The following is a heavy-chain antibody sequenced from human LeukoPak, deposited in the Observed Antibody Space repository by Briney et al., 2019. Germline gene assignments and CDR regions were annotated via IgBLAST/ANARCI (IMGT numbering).Heavy chain of an antibody. Sequence: GGSLRLSCAASGFTFSGYSMNWVRQAPGKGLEWVSYITSSSSAIYYADSVKGRFTISRDNAKNSLYLQMNSLRAEDTAVYYCARVRGSYHFDYWGQGTLVTISS. V-gene: IGHV3-48*01. CDR1: GFTFSGYS. J-gene: IGHJ4*02. D-gene: IGHD1-26*01. CDR3: ARVRGSYHFDY. CDR2: ITSSSSAI.